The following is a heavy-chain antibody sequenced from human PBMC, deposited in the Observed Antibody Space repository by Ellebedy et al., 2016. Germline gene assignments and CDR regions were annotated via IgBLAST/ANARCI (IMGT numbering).Heavy chain of an antibody. CDR3: VEGLRWSDY. V-gene: IGHV3-7*03. J-gene: IGHJ4*02. CDR1: GFTFSRYW. Sequence: GESLKISXADSGFTFSRYWMSWVRQSPGKGLEWVANIKEDGGEEYYVDSVKGRFTISRDNAKRSLYLQMNSLRVEDTAVYFCVEGLRWSDYWGLGTLVTVSS. CDR2: IKEDGGEE. D-gene: IGHD2-15*01.